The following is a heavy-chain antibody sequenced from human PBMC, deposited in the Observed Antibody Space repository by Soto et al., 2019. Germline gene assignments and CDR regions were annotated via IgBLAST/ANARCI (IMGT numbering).Heavy chain of an antibody. Sequence: PGGSLRLSCEVSGFNFEDYAMRWVRQGPGKGLEWVSSISWNSGSIGYADSVKGRFTISRDHRKSSLYLQMNSLRTEDTALYRCARSMTANPRETPDRWGHGTLV. J-gene: IGHJ5*02. CDR3: ARSMTANPRETPDR. CDR2: ISWNSGSI. CDR1: GFNFEDYA. V-gene: IGHV3-9*01. D-gene: IGHD6-6*01.